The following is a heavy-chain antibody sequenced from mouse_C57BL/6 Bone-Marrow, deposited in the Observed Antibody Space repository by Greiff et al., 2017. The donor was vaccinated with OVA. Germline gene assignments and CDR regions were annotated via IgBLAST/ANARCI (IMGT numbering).Heavy chain of an antibody. V-gene: IGHV1-69*01. CDR3: AREDYYGSWAY. CDR2: IDPSDSYT. CDR1: GYTFTSYW. Sequence: QVQLQQSGAELVMPGASVKLSCKASGYTFTSYWMHWVKQRPGQGLEWIGEIDPSDSYTNYNQKFKGKSTLTVDKSSSPAYMQLSSLTSEDSAVYYCAREDYYGSWAYWGQGTLVTVSA. J-gene: IGHJ3*01. D-gene: IGHD1-1*01.